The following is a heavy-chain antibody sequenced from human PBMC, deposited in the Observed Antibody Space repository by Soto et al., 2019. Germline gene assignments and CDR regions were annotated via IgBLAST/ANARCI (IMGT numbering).Heavy chain of an antibody. V-gene: IGHV4-39*01. J-gene: IGHJ4*02. CDR1: GGSISSSSYY. D-gene: IGHD3-10*01. Sequence: SETLSLTCTVSGGSISSSSYYWGWIRQPPGKGLEWIGSIYYSGSTYYNPSLKSRVTISVDTSKNQFSLKLSSVTAADTAVYYCARHPFRSYGSEDYWGQGTLVTVSS. CDR3: ARHPFRSYGSEDY. CDR2: IYYSGST.